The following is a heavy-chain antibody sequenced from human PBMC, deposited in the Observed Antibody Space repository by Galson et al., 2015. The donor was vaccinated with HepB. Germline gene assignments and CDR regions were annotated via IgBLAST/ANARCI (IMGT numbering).Heavy chain of an antibody. CDR2: IIPIFRTA. Sequence: SVKVSCKASGGTFTSYAISWVRQAPGQGLEWMGGIIPIFRTANYAQKFQGRVTITADESTSTAYMELRSLRSDDTAVYYCARDGFSGGSGRWGDYYYMDVWGKGTTVTVSS. CDR3: ARDGFSGGSGRWGDYYYMDV. J-gene: IGHJ6*03. D-gene: IGHD2-15*01. V-gene: IGHV1-69*13. CDR1: GGTFTSYA.